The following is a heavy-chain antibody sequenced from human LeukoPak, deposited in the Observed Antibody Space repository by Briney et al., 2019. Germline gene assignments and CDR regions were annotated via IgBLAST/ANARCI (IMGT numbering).Heavy chain of an antibody. D-gene: IGHD3-10*01. J-gene: IGHJ4*02. Sequence: GGSLRLSCAASGFTFSDYWMNWVRQAPGKGLEWVANMKEDGSEKYCVDCVKGRFTISRDKAKNSLYLQMNSLRVEDTAVYYCARGPNYGSRSDYFDYWGQGTLVTVSS. CDR3: ARGPNYGSRSDYFDY. CDR1: GFTFSDYW. CDR2: MKEDGSEK. V-gene: IGHV3-7*03.